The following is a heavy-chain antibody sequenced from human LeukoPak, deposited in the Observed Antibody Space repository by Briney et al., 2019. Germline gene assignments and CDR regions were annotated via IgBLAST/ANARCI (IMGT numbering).Heavy chain of an antibody. Sequence: GASVKVSCKASGYTFTGYYMHWVRQAPGQGLEWMGGIIPIFGTANYAQKFQGRVTITADKSTSTAYMELSSLRSEDTAVYYCARGYYDFWSGYQIDYWGQGTLVTVSS. D-gene: IGHD3-3*01. CDR1: GYTFTGYY. CDR2: IIPIFGTA. CDR3: ARGYYDFWSGYQIDY. J-gene: IGHJ4*02. V-gene: IGHV1-69*06.